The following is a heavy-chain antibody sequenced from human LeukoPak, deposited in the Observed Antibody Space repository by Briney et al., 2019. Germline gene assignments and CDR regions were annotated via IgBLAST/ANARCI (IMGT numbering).Heavy chain of an antibody. D-gene: IGHD6-13*01. Sequence: PGGSLRLSCAASGNYWMHWVRQVPGKGLVWVSHINSDGSWTSYADSVKGRFTISKDNAKNTVYLQMNSLRAEDTAVYYCARDTGPSGIAAAGALDYWGQGTLVTVSS. CDR1: GNYW. CDR3: ARDTGPSGIAAAGALDY. CDR2: INSDGSWT. V-gene: IGHV3-74*01. J-gene: IGHJ4*02.